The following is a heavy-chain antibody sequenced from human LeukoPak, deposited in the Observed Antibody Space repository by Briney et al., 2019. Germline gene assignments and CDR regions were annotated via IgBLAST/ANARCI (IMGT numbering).Heavy chain of an antibody. CDR3: ARERLSPLGYYGMDV. Sequence: ASVKVSCKASGYTFTSYGISWVRPAPGQGLEWMGWISAYNGNTNYAQKLQGRVTMTTDTSTSTAYMELRSLRSDDTAVYYCARERLSPLGYYGMDVWGQGTTVTVSS. J-gene: IGHJ6*02. V-gene: IGHV1-18*01. D-gene: IGHD1-26*01. CDR2: ISAYNGNT. CDR1: GYTFTSYG.